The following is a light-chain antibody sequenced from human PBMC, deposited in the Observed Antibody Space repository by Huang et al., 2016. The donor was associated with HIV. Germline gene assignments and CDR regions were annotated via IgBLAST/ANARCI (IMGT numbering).Light chain of an antibody. CDR1: QDISSY. Sequence: AIRITQSPSSLSASTGDRVTITCRASQDISSYLAWYQKEPGKAPKLPIYALSTLQSGVPSRFNGSGSGTDFTLTISCLQSEDFATYYCQQYYSYPYTFGQGTKVEIK. CDR2: ALS. V-gene: IGKV1-8*01. CDR3: QQYYSYPYT. J-gene: IGKJ2*01.